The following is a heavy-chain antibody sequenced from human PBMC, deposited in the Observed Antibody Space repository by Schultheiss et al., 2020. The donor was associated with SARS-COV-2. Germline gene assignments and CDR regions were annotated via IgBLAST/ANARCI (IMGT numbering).Heavy chain of an antibody. D-gene: IGHD3-16*01. V-gene: IGHV4-34*01. J-gene: IGHJ3*02. CDR3: ARYEDAFDI. CDR1: GGSFSGYY. CDR2: INHSGST. Sequence: GSLRLSCAVYGGSFSGYYWSWIRQPPGKGLEWIGEINHSGSTNYNPSLKSRVTISVDTSKNQFSLKLSSVTAADTAVYYCARYEDAFDIWGQGTMVTVAS.